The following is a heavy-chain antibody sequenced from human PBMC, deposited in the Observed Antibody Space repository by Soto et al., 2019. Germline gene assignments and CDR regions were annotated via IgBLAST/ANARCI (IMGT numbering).Heavy chain of an antibody. CDR2: INAGNGNT. V-gene: IGHV1-3*01. J-gene: IGHJ5*02. CDR3: AREGKYSSGWYRKDNWFDP. D-gene: IGHD6-19*01. CDR1: GYTFTSYA. Sequence: PSVKVSCKASGYTFTSYAMHWVRQAPGQRLEWMGWINAGNGNTKYSQKFQGRVTITRDTSASTAYMELSSLRSEDTAVYYCAREGKYSSGWYRKDNWFDPWGQGTLVTVSS.